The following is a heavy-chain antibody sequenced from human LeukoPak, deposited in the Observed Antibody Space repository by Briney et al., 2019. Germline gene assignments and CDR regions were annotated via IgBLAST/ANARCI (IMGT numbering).Heavy chain of an antibody. J-gene: IGHJ6*03. D-gene: IGHD2-15*01. V-gene: IGHV3-21*01. Sequence: GGSLRLSCAASGFTFSLYSITWVRQTPGRGLEWVSSISSSGSYIYYADSVKGRFTVSRDNAKNSLSLQMNSLRAEDTAVYYCAKYIRYYYYMDVWGKGTTVTVSS. CDR2: ISSSGSYI. CDR1: GFTFSLYS. CDR3: AKYIRYYYYMDV.